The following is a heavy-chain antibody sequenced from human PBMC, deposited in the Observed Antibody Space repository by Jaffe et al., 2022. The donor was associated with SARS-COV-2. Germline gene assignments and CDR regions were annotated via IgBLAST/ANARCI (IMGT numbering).Heavy chain of an antibody. CDR3: ARHLIRGEPEGDDYYDSSGPYAFDI. Sequence: QVQLQESGPGLVKPSETLSLTCTVSGGSISSYYWSWIRQPPGKGLEWIGYIYYSGSTNYNPSLKSRVTISVDTSKNQFSLKLSSVTAADTAVYYCARHLIRGEPEGDDYYDSSGPYAFDIWGQGTMVTVSS. V-gene: IGHV4-59*08. CDR1: GGSISSYY. CDR2: IYYSGST. D-gene: IGHD3-22*01. J-gene: IGHJ3*02.